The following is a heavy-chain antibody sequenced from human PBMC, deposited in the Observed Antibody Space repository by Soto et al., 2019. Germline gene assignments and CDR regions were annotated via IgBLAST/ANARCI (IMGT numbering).Heavy chain of an antibody. V-gene: IGHV1-18*01. CDR1: GYTFTSYG. D-gene: IGHD2-21*02. CDR3: ASGVVTAYALDY. J-gene: IGHJ4*02. Sequence: ASVKVSCKASGYTFTSYGISWVRQAPGQGLEWMGWISAYNGNTNYAQKLQGRVTMTADTSTSTAYMELRSLRSDDTAVYYCASGVVTAYALDYWGQGTLVTVSS. CDR2: ISAYNGNT.